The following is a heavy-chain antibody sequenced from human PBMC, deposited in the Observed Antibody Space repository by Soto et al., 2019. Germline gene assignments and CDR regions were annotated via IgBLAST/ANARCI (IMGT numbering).Heavy chain of an antibody. V-gene: IGHV3-15*01. CDR2: IKSKADGERM. CDR1: GFTFTKAW. Sequence: EVQLVESGGGLVEPGGSLRLSCAASGFTFTKAWMSWFRQAPGKGLEWVGRIKSKADGERMFYGEPVKGRFTVSRDDSKSTLYLQMSSLKTEDTALYYCTTDSRGLAAPAFDYWGQGTLVTVSS. CDR3: TTDSRGLAAPAFDY. D-gene: IGHD6-13*01. J-gene: IGHJ4*02.